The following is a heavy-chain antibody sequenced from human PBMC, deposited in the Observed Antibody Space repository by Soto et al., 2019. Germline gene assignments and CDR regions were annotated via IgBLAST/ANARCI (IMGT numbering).Heavy chain of an antibody. CDR3: TRGYYGAFHH. Sequence: EVQLVESGGLLVKPGGCLRVSCAASGNIFSDEWMSWVRQAPGKGLEWVARIKNKLNGETKEYAAPVRGRFTISRDDSRSRVYLQMNNLKIDDTAVYHCTRGYYGAFHHWGRGTLVTVSS. D-gene: IGHD3-3*01. J-gene: IGHJ3*01. CDR2: IKNKLNGETK. V-gene: IGHV3-15*05. CDR1: GNIFSDEW.